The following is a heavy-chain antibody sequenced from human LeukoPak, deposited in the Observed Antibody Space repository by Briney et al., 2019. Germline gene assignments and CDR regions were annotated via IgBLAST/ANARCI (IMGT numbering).Heavy chain of an antibody. CDR2: INPNSGGT. CDR3: ARGTGTLPSNWFDP. D-gene: IGHD1-7*01. CDR1: GYTFTGYY. Sequence: ASVKVSCKASGYTFTGYYMHWVRQAPGQGLECMGWINPNSGGTNYAQKFQGRVTMTRDTSISTAYMELSRLRSDDTAVYYCARGTGTLPSNWFDPWGQGTLVTVSS. J-gene: IGHJ5*02. V-gene: IGHV1-2*02.